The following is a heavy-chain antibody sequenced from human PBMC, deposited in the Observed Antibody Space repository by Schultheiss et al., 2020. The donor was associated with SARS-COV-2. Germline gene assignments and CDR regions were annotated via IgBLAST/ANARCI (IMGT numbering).Heavy chain of an antibody. CDR3: ARDHYGDYGVY. Sequence: SVKVSCKASGYTFTSYGISWVRQAPGQGLEWMGGIIPIFGTANYAQKFQGRVTITADESTSTAYMELSSLRSEDTAVYYCARDHYGDYGVYWGQGTLVTVSS. V-gene: IGHV1-69*13. CDR1: GYTFTSYG. J-gene: IGHJ4*02. D-gene: IGHD4-17*01. CDR2: IIPIFGTA.